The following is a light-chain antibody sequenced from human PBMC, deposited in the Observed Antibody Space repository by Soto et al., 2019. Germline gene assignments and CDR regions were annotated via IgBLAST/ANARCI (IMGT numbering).Light chain of an antibody. Sequence: DIQMTQSPSTLSASVGDRVTITCRASQSISTWVAWYQQKPGKVPKLLIYRASTLGSGVPSRFSGSGSGTEFTLTISSLQPDDFATYYCQQYNTYSWTFGQGTKVEVK. V-gene: IGKV1-5*03. J-gene: IGKJ1*01. CDR1: QSISTW. CDR2: RAS. CDR3: QQYNTYSWT.